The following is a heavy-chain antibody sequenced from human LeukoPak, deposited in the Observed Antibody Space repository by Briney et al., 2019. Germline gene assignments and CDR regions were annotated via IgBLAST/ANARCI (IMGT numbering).Heavy chain of an antibody. CDR1: GYTFTSYD. D-gene: IGHD1-26*01. Sequence: ASVKVSCKASGYTFTSYDINWVRQATGQGLEWMGWMNPNSGNTDYAQKFQGRVTITRNTSISTVYMELSSLRSEDTAVYYCARGHYPRDRFDPWGQGTLVTVSS. J-gene: IGHJ5*02. CDR2: MNPNSGNT. V-gene: IGHV1-8*03. CDR3: ARGHYPRDRFDP.